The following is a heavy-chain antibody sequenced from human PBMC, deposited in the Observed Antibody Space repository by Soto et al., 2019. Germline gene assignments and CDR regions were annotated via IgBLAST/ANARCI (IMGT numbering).Heavy chain of an antibody. Sequence: SVKVSCKASGGTFSSYAISWVLQAPGQGLEWMGGIIPIFGTANYAQKFQGRVTITADESTSTAYMELSSLRSEDTAVYYCARDRGYCSSTSCYTDYYYGMDVWGQGTTVTVSS. CDR1: GGTFSSYA. V-gene: IGHV1-69*13. J-gene: IGHJ6*02. CDR2: IIPIFGTA. CDR3: ARDRGYCSSTSCYTDYYYGMDV. D-gene: IGHD2-2*02.